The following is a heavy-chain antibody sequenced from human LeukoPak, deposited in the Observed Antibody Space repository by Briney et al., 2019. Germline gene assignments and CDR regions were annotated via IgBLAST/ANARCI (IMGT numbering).Heavy chain of an antibody. V-gene: IGHV3-30*18. CDR2: ISYDGSNK. CDR1: GFTFSSYG. J-gene: IGHJ4*02. D-gene: IGHD6-13*01. CDR3: AKDRGYRAAAGRALDY. Sequence: PGRSLRLSCAASGFTFSSYGMHWVRQAPGKGLEWVAVISYDGSNKYYADSVKGRFTISRDNSKNTLYLQMNSLRAEDTAVYYCAKDRGYRAAAGRALDYWGQGSLVTVSS.